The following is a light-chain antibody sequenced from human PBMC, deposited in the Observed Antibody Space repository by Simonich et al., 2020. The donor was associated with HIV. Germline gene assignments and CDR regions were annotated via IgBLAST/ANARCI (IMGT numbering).Light chain of an antibody. J-gene: IGKJ1*01. CDR2: GAS. CDR3: PQYDNWPPWT. V-gene: IGKV3-15*01. Sequence: EIVMTQSPATLSVSPGERAPHSCTASQSISSNLAGYQQKPGQAPRLLIYGASTRATGIPSRFSGSGSGTEFTLTIGNMQSEDFAVYYCPQYDNWPPWTFGQGTKVEIK. CDR1: QSISSN.